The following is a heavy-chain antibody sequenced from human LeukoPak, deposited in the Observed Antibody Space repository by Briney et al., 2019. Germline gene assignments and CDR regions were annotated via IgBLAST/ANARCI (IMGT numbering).Heavy chain of an antibody. CDR3: TRDRSRAEDD. J-gene: IGHJ4*02. CDR2: INQGGSDK. V-gene: IGHV3-7*01. Sequence: QTGGSLILSCAASGFTFSGHWMSWVRQAPGKGLEWVANINQGGSDKYYVDSVKGRFTISRDNANNLLYLQMNSLRGEDTAVYYCTRDRSRAEDDWGQGTLVTVSS. D-gene: IGHD1-14*01. CDR1: GFTFSGHW.